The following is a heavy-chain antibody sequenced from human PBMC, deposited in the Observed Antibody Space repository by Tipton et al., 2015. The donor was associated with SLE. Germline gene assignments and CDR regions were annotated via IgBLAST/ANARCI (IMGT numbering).Heavy chain of an antibody. J-gene: IGHJ4*02. CDR2: IYYTGRT. CDR3: ARLDTAGWANVFDS. V-gene: IGHV4-59*08. CDR1: GGSISGYS. Sequence: GLVKPSETLSLTCTVSGGSISGYSWSWIRQPPGKPLEWIGYIYYTGRTDYSPSLKSRVTISVDTSNNQFSLKLSSVTAADTAVYYCARLDTAGWANVFDSWGQGTLVTVSS. D-gene: IGHD5-18*01.